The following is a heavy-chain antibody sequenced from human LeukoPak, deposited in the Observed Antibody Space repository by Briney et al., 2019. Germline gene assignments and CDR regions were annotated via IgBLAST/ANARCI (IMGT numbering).Heavy chain of an antibody. D-gene: IGHD1-26*01. CDR2: IYYSGST. Sequence: SETLSLTCTVSGGSISSGDYYWSWIRQPPGKGLEWIGSIYYSGSTYYNPSLKSRVTISVDTSKNQFSLKLSSVTAADTAVYYCARLGVGATDYWGQGTLVTVSS. CDR3: ARLGVGATDY. J-gene: IGHJ4*02. CDR1: GGSISSGDYY. V-gene: IGHV4-39*01.